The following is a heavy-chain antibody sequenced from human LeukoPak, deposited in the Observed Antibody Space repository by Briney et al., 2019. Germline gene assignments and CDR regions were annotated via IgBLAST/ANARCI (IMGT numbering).Heavy chain of an antibody. CDR3: AKDSRPTTVVRYYFDY. V-gene: IGHV3-23*01. Sequence: QSGGSLRLSCAASGFTFSSYAMSWVRQAPGKGLEWVSAISGSGGSTYYADSVKGRFTISRDNSKNTLYLQVNSLRAEGTAVYYCAKDSRPTTVVRYYFDYWGQGTLVTVSS. J-gene: IGHJ4*02. D-gene: IGHD4-17*01. CDR2: ISGSGGST. CDR1: GFTFSSYA.